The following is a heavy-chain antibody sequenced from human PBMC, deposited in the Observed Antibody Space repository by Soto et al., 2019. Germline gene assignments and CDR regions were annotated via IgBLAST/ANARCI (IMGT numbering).Heavy chain of an antibody. CDR2: IIPIFGTA. CDR3: ARGPIESAAAGIFDY. V-gene: IGHV1-69*12. D-gene: IGHD6-13*01. J-gene: IGHJ4*02. Sequence: QVQLVQSGAEVKKPGSSVKVSCKASGGTFSSYAISWVRQAPGQGLEWMGGIIPIFGTANYAQKFQGRVTITADEATSPAYMGLSSLRSEDTAVYYCARGPIESAAAGIFDYWGQGTLVTVSS. CDR1: GGTFSSYA.